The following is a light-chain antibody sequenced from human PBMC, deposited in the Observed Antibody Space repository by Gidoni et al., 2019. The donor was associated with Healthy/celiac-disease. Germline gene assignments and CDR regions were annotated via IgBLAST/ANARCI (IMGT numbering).Light chain of an antibody. J-gene: IGLJ1*01. CDR2: KDS. V-gene: IGLV3-25*02. Sequence: SYELTQPPSVSVSPGQTARITCSGDALPKQYAYWYQQKAGQAPVLVIYKDSERPSGIPERFSGSSSGTTVTLTISGVQAEDEADYYCQSADSSGTQGVFGTGTKVTVL. CDR1: ALPKQY. CDR3: QSADSSGTQGV.